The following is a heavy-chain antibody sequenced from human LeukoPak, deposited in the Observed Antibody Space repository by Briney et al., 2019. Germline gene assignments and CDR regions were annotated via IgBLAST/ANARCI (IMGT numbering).Heavy chain of an antibody. D-gene: IGHD2-2*01. CDR1: GGSISSYY. J-gene: IGHJ4*02. V-gene: IGHV4-34*01. CDR2: INHSGST. CDR3: ARRPIVVVPAARVFDY. Sequence: SETLSLTCTVSGGSISSYYWSWIRQPPGKGLEWIGEINHSGSTNYNPSLKSRVTISVDTSKNQFSLKLSSVTAADTAVYYCARRPIVVVPAARVFDYWGQGTLVTVSS.